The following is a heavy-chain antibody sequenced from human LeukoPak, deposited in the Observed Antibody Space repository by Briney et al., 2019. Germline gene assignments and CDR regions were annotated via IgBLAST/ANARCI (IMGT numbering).Heavy chain of an antibody. J-gene: IGHJ6*02. D-gene: IGHD3-10*01. CDR3: ARGPGGSGTRPPYTFYYGMDV. V-gene: IGHV4-59*08. CDR1: GGSISSYY. CDR2: IYYRGTT. Sequence: SETLSLTCTFSGGSISSYYWSWIRQPPGKGLEWIGCIYYRGTTNYIPSLKSRVTISVDTSKNQFSLRLSSVTAADTAVYYCARGPGGSGTRPPYTFYYGMDVWGQGTTVTVSS.